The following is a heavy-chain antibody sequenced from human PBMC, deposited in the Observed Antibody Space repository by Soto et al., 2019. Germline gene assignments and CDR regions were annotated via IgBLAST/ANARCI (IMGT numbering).Heavy chain of an antibody. CDR3: ARDFSPKAYCGGDCYPGYYFDY. CDR2: FIPIFGTA. J-gene: IGHJ4*02. Sequence: GASVKVSCKASGGTFSSYAISWVRQAPGQRLEWMGGFIPIFGTANYAQKFQGIVTITADESTSTAYMELSSLRSEDTAVYYCARDFSPKAYCGGDCYPGYYFDYWGQGTLVTVSS. CDR1: GGTFSSYA. V-gene: IGHV1-69*13. D-gene: IGHD2-21*02.